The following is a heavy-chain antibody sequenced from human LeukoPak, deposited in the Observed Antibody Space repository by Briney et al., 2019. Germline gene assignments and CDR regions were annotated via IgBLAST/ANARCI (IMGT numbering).Heavy chain of an antibody. J-gene: IGHJ5*02. CDR3: ARMKSYDSSGYYEGGWFDP. V-gene: IGHV1-2*04. D-gene: IGHD3-22*01. CDR2: INPNSGGT. Sequence: ASVKVSCKASGYTFTGYYMHWVRQAPGQGLEWMGWINPNSGGTNYAQKFQGWVTMTRDTSISTAYMGLSRLRSDDTAVYYCARMKSYDSSGYYEGGWFDPWGQGTLVTVSS. CDR1: GYTFTGYY.